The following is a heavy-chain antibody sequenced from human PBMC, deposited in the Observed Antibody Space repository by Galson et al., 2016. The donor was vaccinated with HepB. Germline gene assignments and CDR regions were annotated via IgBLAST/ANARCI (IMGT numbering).Heavy chain of an antibody. CDR3: AKGRYCSSNTCFGLKTLGYYYGMEV. V-gene: IGHV3-23*01. CDR2: ISGGGETT. D-gene: IGHD2-2*01. CDR1: GFTFSNYA. Sequence: SLRLSCAVSGFTFSNYAMSWVRQAPGKGLELVSSISGGGETTYYADSVKGRFITSRDNSKNILYLQMNSLRAEDTAVYYCAKGRYCSSNTCFGLKTLGYYYGMEVWGQGTAVTVSS. J-gene: IGHJ6*02.